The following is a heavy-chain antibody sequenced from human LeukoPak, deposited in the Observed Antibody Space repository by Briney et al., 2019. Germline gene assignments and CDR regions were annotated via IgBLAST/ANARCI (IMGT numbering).Heavy chain of an antibody. Sequence: GGSLRLSCAASGFTFSSYSMNWVRQAPGKGLEWVSSISSSSSYIYYADSVKGRFTISRDSAKNSLYLQMNSLRAEDTAVYYCASGSDILTDTWGQGTLVTVSS. CDR2: ISSSSSYI. D-gene: IGHD3-9*01. V-gene: IGHV3-21*01. J-gene: IGHJ4*02. CDR1: GFTFSSYS. CDR3: ASGSDILTDT.